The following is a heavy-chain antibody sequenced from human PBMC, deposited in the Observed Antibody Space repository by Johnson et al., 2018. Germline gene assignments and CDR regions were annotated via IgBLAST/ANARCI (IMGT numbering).Heavy chain of an antibody. Sequence: QVQLVQSGGGVVQPGRSLRLSCAASGFTFSSYAMHWVRQAPGKGLEWVAVISYDGSNKYYADSVKGRFIISRDNSKNTLYLQMNSLRAEDTAVYYCAKPRLLRNFPYAFDIWGQGTMVTVSS. V-gene: IGHV3-30-3*02. CDR2: ISYDGSNK. CDR3: AKPRLLRNFPYAFDI. CDR1: GFTFSSYA. D-gene: IGHD1-7*01. J-gene: IGHJ3*02.